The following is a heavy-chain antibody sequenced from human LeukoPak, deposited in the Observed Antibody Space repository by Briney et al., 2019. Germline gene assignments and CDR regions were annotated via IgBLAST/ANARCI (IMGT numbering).Heavy chain of an antibody. J-gene: IGHJ4*02. V-gene: IGHV4-34*01. D-gene: IGHD6-19*01. Sequence: SETLSLTCAVYGGSFSGYYWSWIRQPPGKGLEWIGEINHSGSTNYNRSLMSRVTISVDTSKNQFSLKLSSVTAADTAVYYCARASSGWNKDFDYWGQGTLVTVSS. CDR2: INHSGST. CDR1: GGSFSGYY. CDR3: ARASSGWNKDFDY.